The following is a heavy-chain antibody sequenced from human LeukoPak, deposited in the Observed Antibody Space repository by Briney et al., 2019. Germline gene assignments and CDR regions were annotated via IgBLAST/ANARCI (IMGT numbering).Heavy chain of an antibody. D-gene: IGHD3/OR15-3a*01. V-gene: IGHV3-30-3*01. J-gene: IGHJ3*02. CDR1: GFTFSSYA. CDR2: ISYDGSNK. Sequence: PGGSLRLSCAASGFTFSSYAMHWVRQAPGKGLEWVAVISYDGSNKYYADSVKGRFTISRDNSKNSLYLQMNSLRAEDTAAYYCARDYRLSIFGLLGSKNAFDIWGQGTMVTVSS. CDR3: ARDYRLSIFGLLGSKNAFDI.